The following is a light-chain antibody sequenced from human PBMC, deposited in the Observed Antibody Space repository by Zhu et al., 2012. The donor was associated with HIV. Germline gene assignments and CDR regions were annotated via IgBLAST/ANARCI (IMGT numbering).Light chain of an antibody. J-gene: IGKJ4*01. CDR3: QQYHSRPPQLT. CDR1: QNISNF. CDR2: DAS. V-gene: IGKV1-NL1*01. Sequence: DIQMTQSPSSLSASVGDRVTITCRASQNISNFLAWYQQRPGKAPKLLVYDASRLESGVPSRLSGSGSGTDYTLTISSLQPEDFAIYYCQQYHSRPPQLTFGGGTKVEIK.